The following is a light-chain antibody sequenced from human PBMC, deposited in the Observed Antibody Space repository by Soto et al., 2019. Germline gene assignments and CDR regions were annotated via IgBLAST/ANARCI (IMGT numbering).Light chain of an antibody. CDR3: QQYGSSRT. V-gene: IGKV3-20*01. CDR2: GAS. CDR1: QTVSNNF. Sequence: EIVLTQSPGTLSLSLGERATLSCRASQTVSNNFLAWYQEKPGRGPRLLIYGASTRATGIPDRFSGSGSGTDFTLTISRLGPEDFAVYYCQQYGSSRTFGQGTKVDIK. J-gene: IGKJ1*01.